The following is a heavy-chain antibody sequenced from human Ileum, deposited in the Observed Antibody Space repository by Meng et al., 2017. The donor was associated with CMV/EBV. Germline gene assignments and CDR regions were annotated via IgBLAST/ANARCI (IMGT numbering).Heavy chain of an antibody. CDR1: GFTFSSSA. J-gene: IGHJ4*02. CDR2: ISDTGTST. CDR3: AKDRLTIAFLDY. Sequence: GGSLRLSCAASGFTFSSSAISWVRQAPGKGLEWVSGISDTGTSTYYADSVKGRFTISRDNSKNTLYLQMNSVRAEDTAVYYCAKDRLTIAFLDYWGQGTLVTVSS. V-gene: IGHV3-23*01. D-gene: IGHD3-10*01.